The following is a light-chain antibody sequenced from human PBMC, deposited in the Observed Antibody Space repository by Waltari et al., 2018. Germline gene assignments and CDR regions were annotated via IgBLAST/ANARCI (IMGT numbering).Light chain of an antibody. CDR2: WAS. CDR1: QSILYSSNNKNY. CDR3: QQYYSTPFT. Sequence: DIVMTQSPDSLAVSLGERATINCKSTQSILYSSNNKNYLAWYQQKPGQSPKLLFYWASTRESGVPDRFSCSGSGTDFTLTISSLQTEDVAVYYCQQYYSTPFTFGGGTKVEIK. V-gene: IGKV4-1*01. J-gene: IGKJ4*01.